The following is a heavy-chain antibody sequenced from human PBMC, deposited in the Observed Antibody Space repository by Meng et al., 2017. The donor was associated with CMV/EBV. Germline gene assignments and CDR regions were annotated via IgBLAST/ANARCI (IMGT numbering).Heavy chain of an antibody. J-gene: IGHJ5*02. D-gene: IGHD1-14*01. CDR3: ARTGVFSRGKVVWFDP. CDR2: INSDGSST. CDR1: GFTFSSYW. Sequence: SCAASGFTFSSYWMHWVRQAPGKGLVWVSRINSDGSSTSYADSVKGRFTISRDNAKNTLYLQMNSLRAEDTAVYYCARTGVFSRGKVVWFDPWGQGTLVTVSS. V-gene: IGHV3-74*01.